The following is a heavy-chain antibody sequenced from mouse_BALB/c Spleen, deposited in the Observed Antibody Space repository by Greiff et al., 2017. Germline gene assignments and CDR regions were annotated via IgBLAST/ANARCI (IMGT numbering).Heavy chain of an antibody. Sequence: VQLQQPGAELVKPGASVKMSCKASGYTFTSYNMHWVKQTPGQGLEWIGAIYPGNGDTSYNQKFKGKATLTADKSSSTAYMQLSSLTSEDSAVYYCARSILYYDPFAYWGQGTLVTVSA. CDR2: IYPGNGDT. J-gene: IGHJ3*01. D-gene: IGHD2-4*01. CDR3: ARSILYYDPFAY. V-gene: IGHV1-12*01. CDR1: GYTFTSYN.